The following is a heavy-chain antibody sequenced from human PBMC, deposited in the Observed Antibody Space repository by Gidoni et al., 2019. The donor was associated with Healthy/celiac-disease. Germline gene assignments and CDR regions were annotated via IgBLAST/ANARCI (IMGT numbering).Heavy chain of an antibody. V-gene: IGHV1-2*06. CDR3: ARHIVATGIDY. CDR2: INPNSGGT. CDR1: GYTFTGYY. Sequence: QVQLVQSGAEGKKTGASVKVSCKASGYTFTGYYMHWVRQAPGQGLEWMGRINPNSGGTNYAQMFQCRVTMTRDTSISTAYMELSRLRSDDTAVYYCARHIVATGIDYWGQGTLVTVSS. J-gene: IGHJ4*02. D-gene: IGHD5-12*01.